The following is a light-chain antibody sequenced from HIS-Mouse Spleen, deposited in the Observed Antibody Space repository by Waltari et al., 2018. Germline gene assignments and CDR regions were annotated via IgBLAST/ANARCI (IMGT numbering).Light chain of an antibody. Sequence: EIVLTQSPGTLSLSPGERATLSCRASQSVSSSYLAWDQQNPGQAPRLLIYGASSRATGIPDRFSGSGSGTDFTLTISRLEPEDFAVYYCQQYGSSPPYTFGQGTKLEIK. J-gene: IGKJ2*01. CDR1: QSVSSSY. CDR2: GAS. V-gene: IGKV3-20*01. CDR3: QQYGSSPPYT.